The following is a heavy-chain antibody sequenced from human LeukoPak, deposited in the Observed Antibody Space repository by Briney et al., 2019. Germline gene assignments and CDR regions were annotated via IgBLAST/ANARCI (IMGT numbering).Heavy chain of an antibody. CDR2: INHSGST. CDR3: ARRSSSSTYYYYYMDV. V-gene: IGHV4-34*01. Sequence: LRLSCAASGFTFSTYWMSWVRQAPGKGLEWIGEINHSGSTNYNPSLKSRVTISVDTSKNQFSLKLSSVTAADTAVYYCARRSSSSTYYYYYMDVWGKGTTVTVSS. J-gene: IGHJ6*03. CDR1: GFTFSTYW. D-gene: IGHD6-6*01.